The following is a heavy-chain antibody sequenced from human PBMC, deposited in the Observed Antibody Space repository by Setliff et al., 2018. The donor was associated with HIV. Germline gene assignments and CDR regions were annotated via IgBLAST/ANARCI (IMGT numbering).Heavy chain of an antibody. CDR2: FYYSGNT. CDR1: GGSISSSSYY. V-gene: IGHV4-39*07. D-gene: IGHD4-4*01. Sequence: TSETLSLTCTVSGGSISSSSYYWGWIRQPPGKGLEWIGSFYYSGNTYYNPSLKSRVTISVDASRNQFSLKLNSVTAADTAVYYCAREPDSIPYDYWGQGTLVTSPQ. CDR3: AREPDSIPYDY. J-gene: IGHJ4*02.